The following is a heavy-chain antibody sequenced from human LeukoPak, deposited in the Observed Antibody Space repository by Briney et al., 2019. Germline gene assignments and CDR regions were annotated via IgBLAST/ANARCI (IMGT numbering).Heavy chain of an antibody. CDR1: GGSISSGSYY. Sequence: PSQTLSLTCTVSGGSISSGSYYWSWIRQPAGKGLEWIGRIYTSGSTNYNPSLKSRVTISVDTSKNQFSLKLSSVTAADTAVYYCARRGAAAGGPQGYGMDVWGQGTTVTVSS. D-gene: IGHD6-13*01. J-gene: IGHJ6*02. V-gene: IGHV4-61*02. CDR2: IYTSGST. CDR3: ARRGAAAGGPQGYGMDV.